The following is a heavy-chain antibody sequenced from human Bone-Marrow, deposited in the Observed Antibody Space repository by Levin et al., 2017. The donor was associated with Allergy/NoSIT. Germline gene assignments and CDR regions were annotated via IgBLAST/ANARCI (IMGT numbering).Heavy chain of an antibody. J-gene: IGHJ6*03. V-gene: IGHV1-18*01. CDR3: ARVARDGFGVVVKYYHDMTS. D-gene: IGHD3-3*01. CDR2: INAENGNT. CDR1: GYSFTNYG. Sequence: ASVKVSCKASGYSFTNYGISWVRQAPGQGFEWMGWINAENGNTNYGQKFQGRVSMTTDTSTRTVYMELRSLRSDDTAVYYCARVARDGFGVVVKYYHDMTSGAKGPRSPSP.